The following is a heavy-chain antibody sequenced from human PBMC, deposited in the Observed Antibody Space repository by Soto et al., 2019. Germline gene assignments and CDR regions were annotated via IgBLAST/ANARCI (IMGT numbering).Heavy chain of an antibody. D-gene: IGHD3-3*01. V-gene: IGHV3-23*01. J-gene: IGHJ4*02. Sequence: EVQLLESGGNLVQPGGSLRLSCEASGFIFSYYAMSWVRQAPGKGLEWVSLIRGSEDNTYYADSVKGRFTISRDDSKNTLHLQMTSLGAEDTAVYYCAKDWTHFDYWGQGTLVTVSS. CDR1: GFIFSYYA. CDR2: IRGSEDNT. CDR3: AKDWTHFDY.